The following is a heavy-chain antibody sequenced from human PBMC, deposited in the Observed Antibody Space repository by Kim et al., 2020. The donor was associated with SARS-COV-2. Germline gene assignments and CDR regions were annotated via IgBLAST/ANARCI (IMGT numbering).Heavy chain of an antibody. J-gene: IGHJ5*02. CDR1: GFTFSSYG. D-gene: IGHD6-13*01. V-gene: IGHV3-33*01. Sequence: GGSLRLSCAASGFTFSSYGMHWVRQAPGKGLEWVAVIWYDGSNKYYADSVKGRFTISRDNSKNTLYLQMNSLRAEDTAMYYCARDKGIAAFDPWGQGTLVTVSS. CDR3: ARDKGIAAFDP. CDR2: IWYDGSNK.